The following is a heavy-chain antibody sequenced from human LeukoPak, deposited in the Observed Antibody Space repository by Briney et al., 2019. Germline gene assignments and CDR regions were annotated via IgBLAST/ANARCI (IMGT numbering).Heavy chain of an antibody. D-gene: IGHD6-13*01. CDR2: IYYSGST. J-gene: IGHJ4*02. V-gene: IGHV4-39*01. Sequence: PSETLSLTCTVSGGSISSSTYYWGWIRQPPGRGLEWIGNIYYSGSTYYNPSLKSRVTISVDTSKNQFSLKLTSVTAADTAVYYCARLRQHLAPIDYWGQGTLVTDSS. CDR3: ARLRQHLAPIDY. CDR1: GGSISSSTYY.